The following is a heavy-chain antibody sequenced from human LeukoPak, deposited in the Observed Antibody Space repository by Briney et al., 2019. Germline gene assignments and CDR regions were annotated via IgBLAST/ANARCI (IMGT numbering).Heavy chain of an antibody. D-gene: IGHD4-11*01. CDR3: AKGGLPDV. Sequence: GGSLRLSCAVSGFTSTSYGVPWVRQAPGNGLEWGAVLWSDGSNKYYADSGKGRVTISRDNSKHTLYLQMNSLRAEDTAVYYCAKGGLPDVWGKGTTVTVSS. CDR1: GFTSTSYG. V-gene: IGHV3-33*06. CDR2: LWSDGSNK. J-gene: IGHJ6*04.